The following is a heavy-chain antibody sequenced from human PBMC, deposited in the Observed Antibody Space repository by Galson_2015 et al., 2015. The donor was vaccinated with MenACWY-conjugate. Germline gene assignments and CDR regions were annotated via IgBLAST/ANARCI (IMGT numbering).Heavy chain of an antibody. CDR1: GGSISSYY. D-gene: IGHD5-24*01. CDR3: ATSGKMATAYYFDY. V-gene: IGHV4-59*01. J-gene: IGHJ4*02. Sequence: SETLSLTCTVSGGSISSYYWSWIRQPPGKGLEWIGYIYYSGSTNYNPSLKSRVTISVDTSKNQFSLKLSSVTAADTAVYYCATSGKMATAYYFDYWGQGTLVTVSS. CDR2: IYYSGST.